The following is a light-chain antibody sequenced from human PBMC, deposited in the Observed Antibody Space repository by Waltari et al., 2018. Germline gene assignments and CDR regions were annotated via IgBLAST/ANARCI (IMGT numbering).Light chain of an antibody. CDR3: ETGGHGTWV. CDR1: SGHSSNL. J-gene: IGLJ3*02. Sequence: QLVLTQSPSASASLGASVKLTCTLSSGHSSNLIPWHHQQPGKGPRYLMKVNSDGSPSKGDDIPDRFSGSSSGAERYLTISSLQSEDEADYYCETGGHGTWVFGGGTKLTVL. CDR2: VNSDGSP. V-gene: IGLV4-69*01.